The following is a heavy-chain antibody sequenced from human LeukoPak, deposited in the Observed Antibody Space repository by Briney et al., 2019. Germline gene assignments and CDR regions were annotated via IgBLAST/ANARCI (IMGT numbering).Heavy chain of an antibody. CDR2: IYYSGST. Sequence: KPSETLSLTCTVSGGSISSYYWSWIRQPPGKGLEWIGYIYYSGSTNYNPSLKSRVTISVDTSKNQFSLKLSSVTAADTAVYYCARQDYDFWSGYSVGWFDPWGQGTLVTVSS. D-gene: IGHD3-3*01. V-gene: IGHV4-59*08. J-gene: IGHJ5*02. CDR1: GGSISSYY. CDR3: ARQDYDFWSGYSVGWFDP.